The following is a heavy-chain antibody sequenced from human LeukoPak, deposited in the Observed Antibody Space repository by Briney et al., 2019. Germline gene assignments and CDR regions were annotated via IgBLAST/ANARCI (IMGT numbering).Heavy chain of an antibody. D-gene: IGHD2-15*01. CDR1: GGTFSSYA. CDR3: ARSILNCSGGSCPYYFDY. CDR2: IIPILGIA. J-gene: IGHJ4*02. Sequence: SVKVSCKASGGTFSSYAISWVRQAPGQGLEWMGRIIPILGIANYAQKFQGRVTITADKSTSAAYMELSSLRSEDTAVYYCARSILNCSGGSCPYYFDYWGQGTLVTVSS. V-gene: IGHV1-69*04.